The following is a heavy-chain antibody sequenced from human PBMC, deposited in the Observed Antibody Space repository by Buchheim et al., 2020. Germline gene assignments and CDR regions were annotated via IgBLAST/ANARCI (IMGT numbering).Heavy chain of an antibody. V-gene: IGHV3-48*04. J-gene: IGHJ4*02. Sequence: EVQLVESGGGLVQPGGSLRLSCVVSGFTLSSYNMNWVRQAPGKGLEWVSYISSSISVIYYADSVKGRFTISKDYARNSLHLQMNRLRAEDTAVYYCARDDGGWFGAYWGQGTL. CDR3: ARDDGGWFGAY. D-gene: IGHD3-10*01. CDR1: GFTLSSYN. CDR2: ISSSISVI.